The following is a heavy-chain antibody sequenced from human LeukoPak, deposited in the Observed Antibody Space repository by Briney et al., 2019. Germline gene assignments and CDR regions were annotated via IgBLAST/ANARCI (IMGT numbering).Heavy chain of an antibody. V-gene: IGHV3-11*03. CDR1: GFTFSDYY. D-gene: IGHD3-10*01. J-gene: IGHJ6*02. CDR3: ARRQFVGGYYYGMDL. CDR2: ITSSGSYA. Sequence: TGGSLRLSCAASGFTFSDYYMSWIRQAPGKGLECISYITSSGSYANHADSVKGRFTISRDNAKNSVYLQMSALRAEDTAVYFCARRQFVGGYYYGMDLWGQGTTVTVS.